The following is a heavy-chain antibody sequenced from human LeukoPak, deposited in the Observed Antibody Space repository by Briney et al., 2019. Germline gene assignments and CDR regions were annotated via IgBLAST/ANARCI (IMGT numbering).Heavy chain of an antibody. CDR3: ARRSYSGYEAFDY. Sequence: SETLSLTCTASGGSISSYYGSWIRQPAGKGLEWIGRIYNSGSTTYNPSLKSRVTISVDTSKNQFSLKLISVTPADTAVYYCARRSYSGYEAFDYWGQGTPVTVSS. D-gene: IGHD5-12*01. CDR2: IYNSGST. CDR1: GGSISSYY. J-gene: IGHJ4*02. V-gene: IGHV4-4*07.